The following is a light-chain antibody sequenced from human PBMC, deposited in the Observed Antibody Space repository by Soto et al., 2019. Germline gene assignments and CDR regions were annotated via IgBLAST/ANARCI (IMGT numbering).Light chain of an antibody. CDR1: SSDVGGYDY. CDR2: EVS. Sequence: QSVLTQPASVSGSPGQSITISCTGTSSDVGGYDYVSWYQLHPGKAPKLMVFEVSNRPSGVSYRFSGSKSGNTASLPISGLQAEDEADYFCSSYSISTAYLFGTGTKV. V-gene: IGLV2-14*01. CDR3: SSYSISTAYL. J-gene: IGLJ1*01.